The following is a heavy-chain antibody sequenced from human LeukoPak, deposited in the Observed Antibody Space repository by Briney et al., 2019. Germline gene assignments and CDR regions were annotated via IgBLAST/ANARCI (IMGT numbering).Heavy chain of an antibody. J-gene: IGHJ3*02. V-gene: IGHV3-53*01. D-gene: IGHD2-2*02. CDR1: GFTVGSNY. CDR2: IYSGGST. CDR3: ARSTYTHAFDI. Sequence: GGSLRLSCAASGFTVGSNYMSWVRQAPGKGLEWVSVIYSGGSTYYADSVKGRFTISRDNSKNTLYLQMNSLRAEDTAVYYCARSTYTHAFDIWGQGTMVTVSS.